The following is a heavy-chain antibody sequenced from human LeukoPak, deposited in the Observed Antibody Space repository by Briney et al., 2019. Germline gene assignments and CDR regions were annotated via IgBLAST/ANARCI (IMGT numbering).Heavy chain of an antibody. CDR3: ARWGGEFKTPFDY. J-gene: IGHJ4*02. D-gene: IGHD3-10*01. CDR2: INPNSGGT. V-gene: IGHV1-2*02. Sequence: ASVKVSCKASGYTFTGYYMHWVRQAPGQGLEWMGWINPNSGGTNYAQKLQGRVTMTTDTSTSTAYMELRSLRSDDTAVYYCARWGGEFKTPFDYWGQGTLVTVSS. CDR1: GYTFTGYY.